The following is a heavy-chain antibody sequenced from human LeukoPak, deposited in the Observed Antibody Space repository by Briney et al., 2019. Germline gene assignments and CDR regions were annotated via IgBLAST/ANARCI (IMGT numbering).Heavy chain of an antibody. CDR3: ARGGDDYGDYNWFDP. J-gene: IGHJ5*02. CDR2: VSAYNGNT. D-gene: IGHD4-17*01. V-gene: IGHV1-18*01. CDR1: GYTFTNYG. Sequence: ASVKVSRKASGYTFTNYGISWVRQAPGQGLEWMGWVSAYNGNTNYPQKLQGRVTMTTDTSTSTAYMELRSLRSDDTAVYYCARGGDDYGDYNWFDPWGQGTLATVSS.